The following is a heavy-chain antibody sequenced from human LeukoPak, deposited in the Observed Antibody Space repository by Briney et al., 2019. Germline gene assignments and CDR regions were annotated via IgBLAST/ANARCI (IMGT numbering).Heavy chain of an antibody. J-gene: IGHJ4*02. Sequence: GGSLRLSCAASGFTFSSNVMSWVRRAPGKGLEWVSSITGSGGSIYYADSVKGRFTSSRDNSKNTLYLQMSSLRAEDTAVYFCARQRYTLNYYDSRSSLDYWGQGTLVTVSS. D-gene: IGHD3-22*01. CDR3: ARQRYTLNYYDSRSSLDY. CDR1: GFTFSSNV. CDR2: ITGSGGSI. V-gene: IGHV3-23*01.